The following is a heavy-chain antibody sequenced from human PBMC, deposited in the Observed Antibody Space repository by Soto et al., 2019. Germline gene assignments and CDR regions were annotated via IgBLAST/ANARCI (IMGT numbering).Heavy chain of an antibody. D-gene: IGHD4-17*01. J-gene: IGHJ3*02. CDR3: AKDSPGWVFEDYGDYLLHAFDI. V-gene: IGHV3-23*01. Sequence: EVQLLESGGGLVQPGGSLRLSCAASGFTFSSYAMSWVRQAPGKGLEWVSAISGSGGSTYYADSVKGRFTISRDNSKNTLYLQRNSLRAEDTAVYYCAKDSPGWVFEDYGDYLLHAFDIWGQGTMVTVSS. CDR2: ISGSGGST. CDR1: GFTFSSYA.